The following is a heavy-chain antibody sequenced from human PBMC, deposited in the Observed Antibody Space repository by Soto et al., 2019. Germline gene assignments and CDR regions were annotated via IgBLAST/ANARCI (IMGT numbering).Heavy chain of an antibody. CDR3: ASRGSLYGDYSEY. V-gene: IGHV4-39*01. CDR1: GGSISSSSYY. J-gene: IGHJ4*02. CDR2: IYYSGST. Sequence: PSETLSLTCTVSGGSISSSSYYWGWIRQPPGKGLEWIGSIYYSGSTYYNPSLKSRVTISVDTSKNQFSLKLSSVTAADTSLYHSASRGSLYGDYSEYLGKGTLVTGSS. D-gene: IGHD4-17*01.